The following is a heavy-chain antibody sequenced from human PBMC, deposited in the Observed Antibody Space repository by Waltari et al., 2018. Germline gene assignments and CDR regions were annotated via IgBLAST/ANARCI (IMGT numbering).Heavy chain of an antibody. Sequence: QLQLQESGPGLVKPSETLSLTCTVSGGSISSSSYYWRWIRQPPGKGLEWIGEIYHSGSTNYNPSLKSRVTISVDKSKNQFSLKLSSVTAADTAVYYCARHEYSGYELDYWGQGTLVTVSS. CDR2: IYHSGST. CDR3: ARHEYSGYELDY. CDR1: GGSISSSSYY. V-gene: IGHV4-39*07. D-gene: IGHD5-12*01. J-gene: IGHJ4*02.